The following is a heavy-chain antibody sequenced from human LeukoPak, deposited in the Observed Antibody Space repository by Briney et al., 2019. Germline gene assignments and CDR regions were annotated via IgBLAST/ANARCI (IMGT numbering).Heavy chain of an antibody. CDR1: GGSISSYY. CDR2: IYYSGST. J-gene: IGHJ4*02. V-gene: IGHV4-59*01. CDR3: ARLKNSSGYYRLDG. D-gene: IGHD3-22*01. Sequence: SETPSLACNVSGGSISSYYWSWIRQPPGKGLEWIAYIYYSGSTNYNPSLKSRVTISVDTSKNQFSLKLSSVTAADTAVYYCARLKNSSGYYRLDGWGQGTLVTVSS.